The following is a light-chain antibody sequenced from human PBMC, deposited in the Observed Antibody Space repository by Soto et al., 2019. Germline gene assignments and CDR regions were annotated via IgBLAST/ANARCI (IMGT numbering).Light chain of an antibody. Sequence: EIVLTQSPGTLSLSPGERATVSCRASQSVSSSYLALYQQKPGQVPRLLIYGASSRATDIPDRFSGSGSGTDFTLTISRLEPEDFAVYYCQQYGSSPLVTFGQGTRLEIK. CDR2: GAS. CDR3: QQYGSSPLVT. V-gene: IGKV3-20*01. J-gene: IGKJ5*01. CDR1: QSVSSSY.